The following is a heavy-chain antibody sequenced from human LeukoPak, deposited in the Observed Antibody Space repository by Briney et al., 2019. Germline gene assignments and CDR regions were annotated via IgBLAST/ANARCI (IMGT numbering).Heavy chain of an antibody. D-gene: IGHD6-25*01. V-gene: IGHV4-59*01. CDR3: ARRGRNSSGWQDYL. Sequence: SEILSLTCTVSGGSISSYYWSWIRQPPGKGLEWIANIYHTGSTNYNPSLSSRVTISIDTAKNQFSLKLTSVTAADTAVYYCARRGRNSSGWQDYLWGQGTLVTVSS. J-gene: IGHJ4*02. CDR1: GGSISSYY. CDR2: IYHTGST.